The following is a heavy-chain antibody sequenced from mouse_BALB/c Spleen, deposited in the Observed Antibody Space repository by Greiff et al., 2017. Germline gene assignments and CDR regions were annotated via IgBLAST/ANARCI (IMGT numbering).Heavy chain of an antibody. J-gene: IGHJ3*01. CDR3: AREGYDYGFAY. Sequence: EVMLVESGGGLVKPGGSLKLSCAASGFTFSDYYMYWVRQTPEKRLEWVATISDGGSYTYYPDSVKGRFTISRDNAKNNLYLQMSSLKSEDTAMYYCAREGYDYGFAYWGQGTLVTVSA. CDR2: ISDGGSYT. CDR1: GFTFSDYY. V-gene: IGHV5-4*02. D-gene: IGHD2-4*01.